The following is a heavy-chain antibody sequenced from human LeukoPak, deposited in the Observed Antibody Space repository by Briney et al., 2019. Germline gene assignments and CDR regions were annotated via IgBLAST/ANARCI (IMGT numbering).Heavy chain of an antibody. Sequence: WASVKVSCKTSGYTFNTYGITWVRQAPGQGLEWMGWITVNNENTNYAQKFQGRVTMTTDTSTSTAYMELRNLRSDDTAVYYCARDRVSGTTGAFDIWGQGTMVTVFS. J-gene: IGHJ3*02. CDR3: ARDRVSGTTGAFDI. D-gene: IGHD1-20*01. CDR2: ITVNNENT. CDR1: GYTFNTYG. V-gene: IGHV1-18*01.